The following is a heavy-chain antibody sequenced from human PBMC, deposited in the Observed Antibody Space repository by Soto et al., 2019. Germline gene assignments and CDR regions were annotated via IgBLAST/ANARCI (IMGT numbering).Heavy chain of an antibody. J-gene: IGHJ3*02. Sequence: GASVKVSCKASGGTFSSYAISWVRQAPGQGLEWMGGIIPIFGTANYAQKFQGRVTITADESTSTAYMELSSLRSEDTAVYYCARAYDSSGYYSQPHDAFDIWGQGTMVTVSS. CDR1: GGTFSSYA. V-gene: IGHV1-69*13. D-gene: IGHD3-22*01. CDR3: ARAYDSSGYYSQPHDAFDI. CDR2: IIPIFGTA.